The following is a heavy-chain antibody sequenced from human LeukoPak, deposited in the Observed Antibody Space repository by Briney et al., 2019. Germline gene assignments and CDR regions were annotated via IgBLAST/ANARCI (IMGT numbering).Heavy chain of an antibody. V-gene: IGHV3-30*01. D-gene: IGHD3-3*01. CDR2: ISYDGSNK. Sequence: GGSLRLSCAASGFTFSSYDMHWVRQAPGKGLEWVAVISYDGSNKYYADSVKGRFTISRDNSKNTLYLQMNSLRVEDTAVYYCARDPEVKSYYDFWSGYYYYFDYWGQGTLVTVSS. J-gene: IGHJ4*02. CDR1: GFTFSSYD. CDR3: ARDPEVKSYYDFWSGYYYYFDY.